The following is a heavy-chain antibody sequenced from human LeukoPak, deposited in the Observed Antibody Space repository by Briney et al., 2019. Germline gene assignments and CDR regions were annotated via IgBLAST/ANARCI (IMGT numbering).Heavy chain of an antibody. D-gene: IGHD3-3*01. J-gene: IGHJ4*02. Sequence: GESLRLSCAASGFTFSNYWMSWVRQTPGKGLEWVANIKGDGSDKYYVDSLKGRFTISRDNAKNSLYLQMNSLRAEDTAVYYCAKDRTRQAYWGQGTLVTVSS. CDR2: IKGDGSDK. CDR3: AKDRTRQAY. CDR1: GFTFSNYW. V-gene: IGHV3-7*03.